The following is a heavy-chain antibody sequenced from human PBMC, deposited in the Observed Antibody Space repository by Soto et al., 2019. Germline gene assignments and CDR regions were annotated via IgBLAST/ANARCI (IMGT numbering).Heavy chain of an antibody. CDR2: INHSGRT. J-gene: IGHJ3*02. CDR3: ARGRIAAAGTAFDI. CDR1: GGSFSGYY. D-gene: IGHD6-13*01. V-gene: IGHV4-34*01. Sequence: QVQLQQWGAGLLKPSETLSLTCAVYGGSFSGYYWSWIRQPPGKGLEWIGEINHSGRTNYNPSLKSRVTISVDTSKNQFSLKLSSVTAADTAVYYCARGRIAAAGTAFDIWGQGTMVTVSS.